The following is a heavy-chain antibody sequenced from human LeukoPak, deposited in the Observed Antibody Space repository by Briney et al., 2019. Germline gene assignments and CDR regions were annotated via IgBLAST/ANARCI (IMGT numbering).Heavy chain of an antibody. J-gene: IGHJ4*02. Sequence: SQTLSLTCALSGDSVSSSTAAWNWIRQSPSRGLEWLGRTYYRSKWYNDYAVFLKSRITINPDTSKNEFSLQLNSVTPEDTAVYYCARGTGTFDYWGQGTLVAVSS. CDR1: GDSVSSSTAA. V-gene: IGHV6-1*01. CDR2: TYYRSKWYN. CDR3: ARGTGTFDY. D-gene: IGHD1-7*01.